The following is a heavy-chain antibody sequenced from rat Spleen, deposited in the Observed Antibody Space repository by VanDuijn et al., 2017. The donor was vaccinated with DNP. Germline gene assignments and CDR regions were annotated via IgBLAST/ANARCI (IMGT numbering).Heavy chain of an antibody. V-gene: IGHV5-29*01. J-gene: IGHJ1*01. Sequence: EVQLVESGGGLVQPGRSLKLSCVVSGFTFSKYAMAWVRQAPTIGLEWVAALSFDGSSTYYRDSVRGRFTISRDNAKSTLYLQVDSLRSEDTATYYCARLFGYDGTYYNYWYFDFWGPGTMVTVSS. CDR3: ARLFGYDGTYYNYWYFDF. D-gene: IGHD1-12*02. CDR2: LSFDGSST. CDR1: GFTFSKYA.